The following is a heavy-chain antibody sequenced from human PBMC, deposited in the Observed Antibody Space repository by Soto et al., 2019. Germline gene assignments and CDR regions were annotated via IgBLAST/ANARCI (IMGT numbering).Heavy chain of an antibody. CDR1: GCSVNGGSYY. D-gene: IGHD6-19*01. CDR3: ASGQNSGWYYFDY. CDR2: IYYSGIT. V-gene: IGHV4-61*01. Sequence: PSETLSLTCTVSGCSVNGGSYYWSWIRQPPGKGLEWIGYIYYSGITNYNPSLKSRITISEDTSKNQFSLKLSSVTAADTAVYYCASGQNSGWYYFDYWGQGTLVTVSS. J-gene: IGHJ4*02.